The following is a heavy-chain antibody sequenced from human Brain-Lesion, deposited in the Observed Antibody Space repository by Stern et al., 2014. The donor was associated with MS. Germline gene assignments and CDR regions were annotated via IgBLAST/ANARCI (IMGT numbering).Heavy chain of an antibody. J-gene: IGHJ6*02. V-gene: IGHV3-21*01. CDR3: ARVETPLADFYYYYGMDV. Sequence: EVQLVQSGGGLVKPGGSLRLSCAASGFTFSSYTMNWVRKAPGKGLEWVSSINRGSDYIYYADSVKGRFTISRDNAKNSLYLQMTSLRAEDTALYYCARVETPLADFYYYYGMDVWGQGTTVTVSS. D-gene: IGHD5-18*01. CDR2: INRGSDYI. CDR1: GFTFSSYT.